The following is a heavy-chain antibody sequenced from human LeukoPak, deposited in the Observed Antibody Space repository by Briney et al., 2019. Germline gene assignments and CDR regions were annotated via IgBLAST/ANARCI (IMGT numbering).Heavy chain of an antibody. V-gene: IGHV1-46*01. J-gene: IGHJ4*02. CDR2: INPSGGST. CDR3: AFWGGGESPGFDY. CDR1: GYTFTSYY. Sequence: ASVKVSCKASGYTFTSYYMNWVRQAPGQGLEWMGIINPSGGSTSYAQKFRGRVTMTRDTSTSTVYMELSSLRSEDTAVYYYAFWGGGESPGFDYWGQGTLVTVSS. D-gene: IGHD3-16*01.